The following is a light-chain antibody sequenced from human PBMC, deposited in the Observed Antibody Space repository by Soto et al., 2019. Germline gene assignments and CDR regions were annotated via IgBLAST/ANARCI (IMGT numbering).Light chain of an antibody. CDR3: QSYDADILI. CDR1: SGNIVSNY. Sequence: NFMLTQPHSVSGSPGKTVTISCTPSSGNIVSNYVQWYQQRPGSSPTTVIFEDDDRPSGVPDRFSASIDTSTNSASLTISGLRPEDEADYYCQSYDADILIFGGGTKLTVL. J-gene: IGLJ2*01. V-gene: IGLV6-57*01. CDR2: EDD.